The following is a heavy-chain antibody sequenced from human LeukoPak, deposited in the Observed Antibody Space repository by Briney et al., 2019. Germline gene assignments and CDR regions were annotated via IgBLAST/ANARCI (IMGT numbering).Heavy chain of an antibody. D-gene: IGHD5/OR15-5a*01. J-gene: IGHJ4*02. V-gene: IGHV5-51*01. CDR1: GYSFTTYW. Sequence: GESLKISCKGSGYSFTTYWIGWVRQMPGKGLEWMGIIYPGDSGTRYSPSFQGHVTISTDKSSNSAYLQWSSLKASDTAMYYCARQRGVYGTIDYWGQGTLVTVSS. CDR3: ARQRGVYGTIDY. CDR2: IYPGDSGT.